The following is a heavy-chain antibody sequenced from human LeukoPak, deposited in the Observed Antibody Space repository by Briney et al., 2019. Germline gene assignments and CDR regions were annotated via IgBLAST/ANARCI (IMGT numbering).Heavy chain of an antibody. J-gene: IGHJ6*04. CDR2: IYHTGST. V-gene: IGHV4-34*01. CDR3: ARDDFGVALGGV. Sequence: SETLSLTCAVYGGTFSGYHWSWIRQSPAKGLEWIVQIYHTGSTNYNPSLESRVTTSLDTPNNQFSLKLTSVTAADTAVYYCARDDFGVALGGVWGKGTTVTVSS. CDR1: GGTFSGYH. D-gene: IGHD3-3*01.